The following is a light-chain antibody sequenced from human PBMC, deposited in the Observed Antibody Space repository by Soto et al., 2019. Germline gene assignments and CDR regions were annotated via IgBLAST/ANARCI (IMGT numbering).Light chain of an antibody. J-gene: IGLJ1*01. CDR2: GSR. CDR3: QSYDSSLSGYV. V-gene: IGLV1-40*01. CDR1: SSNIGAGYD. Sequence: QSVLTQPPSVSGAPGQRVTISCTGSSSNIGAGYDVHWYQQLPGTAPKLLIYGSRNRPSGVPDRFSGSKSGTSASLAITGLQAEDEADYYCQSYDSSLSGYVFGTGTKLTVL.